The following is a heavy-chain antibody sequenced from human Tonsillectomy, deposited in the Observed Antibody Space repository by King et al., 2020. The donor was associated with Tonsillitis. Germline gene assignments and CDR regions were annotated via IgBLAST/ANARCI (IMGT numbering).Heavy chain of an antibody. J-gene: IGHJ4*02. CDR2: ISSSSSYI. Sequence: VQLVESGGGLVKPGGSLRLSCVASGFTFSSYSMNWVRQAPGKGLEWVSSISSSSSYISYADSVKGRFTISRDNAKNSLYPQMNSLRAEDTAVYYCARKLYSSSWSTQVAFDYWGQGTLVTVSS. CDR1: GFTFSSYS. V-gene: IGHV3-21*01. D-gene: IGHD6-13*01. CDR3: ARKLYSSSWSTQVAFDY.